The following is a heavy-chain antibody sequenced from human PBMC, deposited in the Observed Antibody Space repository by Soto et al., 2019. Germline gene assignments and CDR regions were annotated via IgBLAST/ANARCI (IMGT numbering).Heavy chain of an antibody. D-gene: IGHD2-15*01. J-gene: IGHJ5*02. CDR1: GYTFTSYD. CDR2: MNPNSGNT. CDR3: ARGGVGYCSGGSCNYINWFDP. V-gene: IGHV1-8*01. Sequence: QVQLVQSGAEVKKPGASVKVSCKASGYTFTSYDINWVRQATGQGLEWMGWMNPNSGNTGYAQKFQGRVTMTRNTSISTAYMELSSLRSEDTAVYYCARGGVGYCSGGSCNYINWFDPWGQGTLVTVSS.